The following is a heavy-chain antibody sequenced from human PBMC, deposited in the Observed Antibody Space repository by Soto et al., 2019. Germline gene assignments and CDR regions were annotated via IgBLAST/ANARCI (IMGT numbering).Heavy chain of an antibody. D-gene: IGHD2-21*02. CDR3: ARAGGDLYYFDY. V-gene: IGHV4-30-2*01. CDR2: IYHSGST. CDR1: GGSISSGGYS. Sequence: SETLSLTCAVSGGSISSGGYSWSWVRQPPGKGLEWIGYIYHSGSTYCNPSLKSRVTISVDRAKNQFSLKLSSVTAADTAVYYCARAGGDLYYFDYWGQGTLVTVSS. J-gene: IGHJ4*02.